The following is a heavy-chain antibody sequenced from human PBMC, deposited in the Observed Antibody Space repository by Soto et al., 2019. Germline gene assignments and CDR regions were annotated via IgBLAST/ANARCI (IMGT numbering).Heavy chain of an antibody. CDR1: GGSMSSYY. J-gene: IGHJ4*02. CDR2: IYYTGRT. D-gene: IGHD3-16*02. CDR3: ARSPTAVILDY. V-gene: IGHV4-59*01. Sequence: QVQLQESGPGLVKPSETLSLACTVSGGSMSSYYWSWIRQPPGKGLEWIGYIYYTGRTNYKPSLKSRVSISVDTSKNRISLELPSVTPADTAVYYCARSPTAVILDYWGQGTLVTVPS.